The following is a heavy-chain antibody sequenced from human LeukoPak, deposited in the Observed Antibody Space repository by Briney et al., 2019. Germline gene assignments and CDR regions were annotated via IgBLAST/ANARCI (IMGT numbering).Heavy chain of an antibody. Sequence: EASVKVSCKASGYTFTSYGISWVRQAPGQGLEWMGWISAYNGNTNYAQKLQGRVTMTTDTSTSTAYMELRSLRSDDTAVYYCARDLTRYSGSYYSNAFDIWGQGTMVTVSS. CDR1: GYTFTSYG. J-gene: IGHJ3*02. CDR2: ISAYNGNT. CDR3: ARDLTRYSGSYYSNAFDI. V-gene: IGHV1-18*01. D-gene: IGHD1-26*01.